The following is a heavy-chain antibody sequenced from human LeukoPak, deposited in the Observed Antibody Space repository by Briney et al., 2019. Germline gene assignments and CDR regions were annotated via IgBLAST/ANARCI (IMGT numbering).Heavy chain of an antibody. D-gene: IGHD1-26*01. Sequence: GGSLRLSCAASGFTFSSYSMNWVRQAPGKGLEWVSSISSSSSYIYYADSVKGRFTISRDNAKNSLYLQMNSPRAEDTAVYYCAREGFIVGATPYYFDYWGQGTLVTVSS. CDR3: AREGFIVGATPYYFDY. CDR2: ISSSSSYI. V-gene: IGHV3-21*01. CDR1: GFTFSSYS. J-gene: IGHJ4*02.